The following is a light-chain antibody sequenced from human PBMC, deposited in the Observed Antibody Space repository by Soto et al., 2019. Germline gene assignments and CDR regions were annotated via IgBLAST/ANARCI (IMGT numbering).Light chain of an antibody. Sequence: QSVLTQPPSVSGAPGQRVTISCTGSSPNIGAGYDVHWYQQLPGTAPKLLIYGNSNRPSGVPDRFSGSKSGTSASLAITGLQTEDEADYYCQSYDSSLSGSRVVFGGGTTLTVL. CDR1: SPNIGAGYD. CDR3: QSYDSSLSGSRVV. V-gene: IGLV1-40*01. J-gene: IGLJ2*01. CDR2: GNS.